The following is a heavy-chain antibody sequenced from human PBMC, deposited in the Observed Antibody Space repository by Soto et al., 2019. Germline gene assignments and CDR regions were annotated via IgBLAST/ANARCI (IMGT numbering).Heavy chain of an antibody. V-gene: IGHV4-34*01. CDR1: GGSFSGYY. J-gene: IGHJ4*02. D-gene: IGHD5-12*01. CDR2: INHSGST. CDR3: ARAVRERQVATYVTFDY. Sequence: PSETLSLTCAVYGGSFSGYYWSWIRQPPGKGLEWIGEINHSGSTNYNPSLKSRVTISVDTSKNQFSLKLSSVTAADTAVYYCARAVRERQVATYVTFDYWGQGTLVTVSS.